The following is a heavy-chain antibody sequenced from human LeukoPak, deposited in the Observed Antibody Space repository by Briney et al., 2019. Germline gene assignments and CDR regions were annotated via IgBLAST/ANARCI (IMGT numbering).Heavy chain of an antibody. CDR3: ARELAGLLDY. CDR1: GGSVSSGSYY. CDR2: IYYSGST. D-gene: IGHD6-13*01. Sequence: SETLSLTCTVSGGSVSSGSYYWSWIRQPPGKGLEWLGYIYYSGSTNYNPSLKSRVTISVDTSKNQFSLKLSSVTAADTAVYYCARELAGLLDYWGRGTLVTVSS. V-gene: IGHV4-61*01. J-gene: IGHJ4*02.